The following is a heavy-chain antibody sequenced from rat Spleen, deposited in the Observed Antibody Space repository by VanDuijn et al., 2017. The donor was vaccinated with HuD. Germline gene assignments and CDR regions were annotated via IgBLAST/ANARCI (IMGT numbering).Heavy chain of an antibody. D-gene: IGHD1-11*01. J-gene: IGHJ2*01. CDR2: ISVGGGNT. CDR1: GFSFSNYY. V-gene: IGHV5-25*01. Sequence: VQLVESGGGFMQPGRSMKFSCAASGFSFSNYYMAWVRQTPTKGLEWVASISVGGGNTYYRDSVKGRFTISRDDAKSTLYLQMDSLRSEDTATYYCARHRNYGGIPFDFWGQGVMVTVSS. CDR3: ARHRNYGGIPFDF.